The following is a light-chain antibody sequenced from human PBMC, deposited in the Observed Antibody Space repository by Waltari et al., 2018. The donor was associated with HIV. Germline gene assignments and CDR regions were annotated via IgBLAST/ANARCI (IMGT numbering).Light chain of an antibody. Sequence: QSALTQPASVSGSPGQSITISCTGTRRDVVGYNYVSWYQQHPGKAPKLMIYDVSNRPSGVSNRFSGSKSGNTASLTISGLQAEDEADYYCSSYTSSSTLFGTGTKVTVL. J-gene: IGLJ1*01. CDR2: DVS. V-gene: IGLV2-14*03. CDR1: RRDVVGYNY. CDR3: SSYTSSSTL.